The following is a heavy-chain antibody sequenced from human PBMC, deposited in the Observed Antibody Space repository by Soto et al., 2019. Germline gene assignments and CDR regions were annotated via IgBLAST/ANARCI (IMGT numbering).Heavy chain of an antibody. CDR1: GFTFSSYA. V-gene: IGHV3-23*01. CDR2: ISGSGGST. D-gene: IGHD3-16*02. CDR3: AKDRSPSFMITFGGVISPFYY. Sequence: GGSLRLSCAASGFTFSSYAMSWVRQAPGKGLEWVSAISGSGGSTYYADSVKGRFTISRDNSKNTLYLQMNSLRAEDTAVYYCAKDRSPSFMITFGGVISPFYYWGQGTLVTVS. J-gene: IGHJ4*02.